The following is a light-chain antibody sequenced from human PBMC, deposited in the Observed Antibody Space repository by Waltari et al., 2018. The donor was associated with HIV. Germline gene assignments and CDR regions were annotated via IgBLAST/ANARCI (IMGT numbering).Light chain of an antibody. CDR1: QSINNC. CDR3: QHYNSYSLT. CDR2: KAS. J-gene: IGKJ3*01. Sequence: DIQMTQSPSTLSASVGDRVTITCRASQSINNCLAWYQQKPGKAPKLLIYKASSLESGVPSRCSGIVSGTEFTLTISSLQPDDFTTYYCQHYNSYSLTFGPGTKVDIK. V-gene: IGKV1-5*03.